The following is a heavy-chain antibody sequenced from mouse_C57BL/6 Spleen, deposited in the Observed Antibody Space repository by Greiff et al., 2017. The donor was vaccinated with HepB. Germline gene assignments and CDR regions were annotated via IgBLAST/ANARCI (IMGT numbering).Heavy chain of an antibody. Sequence: EVQLVESGGGLVQPKGSLKLSCAASGFSFNTYAMNWVRQAPGKGLEWVARIRSKSNNYATYYADSVKDRFTISRDDSESMLYLQINNLKTEDTAMYYCVAGDFDLDYWGQGTTLTVSS. CDR2: IRSKSNNYAT. J-gene: IGHJ2*01. CDR3: VAGDFDLDY. CDR1: GFSFNTYA. V-gene: IGHV10-1*01.